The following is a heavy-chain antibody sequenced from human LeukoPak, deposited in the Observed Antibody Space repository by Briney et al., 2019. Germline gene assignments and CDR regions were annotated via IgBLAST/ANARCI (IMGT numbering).Heavy chain of an antibody. CDR1: GFTLSTFA. CDR2: ISDGVSTT. Sequence: GGSLRLSCAASGFTLSTFAMSWVRQAPGKGLEWVSTISDGVSTTYYADSVKGRFTISRDISKNTLYLQMNSLRAEDTAAYYCSKDHGSYSSGWNPLFDDCGRGTLVTVSS. CDR3: SKDHGSYSSGWNPLFDD. D-gene: IGHD6-19*01. V-gene: IGHV3-23*01. J-gene: IGHJ4*02.